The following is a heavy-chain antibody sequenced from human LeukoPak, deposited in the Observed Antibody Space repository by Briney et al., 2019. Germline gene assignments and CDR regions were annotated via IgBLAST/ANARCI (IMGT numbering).Heavy chain of an antibody. J-gene: IGHJ4*02. D-gene: IGHD6-13*01. V-gene: IGHV3-7*01. CDR2: IKEDGSEK. Sequence: PGGSLRLSCAASGSTFSSYGMHWVRQAPGKGLEWVANIKEDGSEKYYVDSVKGRFTISRDNARNSLYLQMNSLRAEDTAVYYCASGRQLGYWGQGTLVTVSS. CDR1: GSTFSSYG. CDR3: ASGRQLGY.